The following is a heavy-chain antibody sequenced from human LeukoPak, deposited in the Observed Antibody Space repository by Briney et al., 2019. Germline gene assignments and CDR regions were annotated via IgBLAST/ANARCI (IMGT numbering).Heavy chain of an antibody. CDR1: GYTFTDYY. D-gene: IGHD6-13*01. Sequence: ASVKVSCKASGYTFTDYYMHWVQQAPGKGLEWMGRVDPEDGETIYAEKFQGRVTITADTSTDTAYMELSSLRSEDTAVYYCATDPISGYSSSWYVLRVWGQGTLVTVSS. CDR2: VDPEDGET. J-gene: IGHJ4*02. V-gene: IGHV1-69-2*01. CDR3: ATDPISGYSSSWYVLRV.